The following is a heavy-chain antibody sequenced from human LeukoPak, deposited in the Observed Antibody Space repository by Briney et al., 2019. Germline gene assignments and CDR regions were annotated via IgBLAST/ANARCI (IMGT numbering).Heavy chain of an antibody. V-gene: IGHV3-21*01. CDR1: GFTFSSYS. CDR3: ARDRSTSVAGTLWDY. Sequence: GGSLRLSCAASGFTFSSYSMNWVRQAPGKGLEWVSSISSSSSYIYYADSVKGRFTISRDNAKNSLYLQMYSLRAEDTAVYYCARDRSTSVAGTLWDYWGQGTLVTVSS. J-gene: IGHJ4*02. D-gene: IGHD6-19*01. CDR2: ISSSSSYI.